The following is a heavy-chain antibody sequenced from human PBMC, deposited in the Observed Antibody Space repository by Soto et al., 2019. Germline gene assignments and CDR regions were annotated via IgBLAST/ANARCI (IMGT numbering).Heavy chain of an antibody. J-gene: IGHJ6*02. D-gene: IGHD3-3*01. Sequence: SETLSLTCAVYGGSFSGYYWSWIRQPPGKGLEWIGEINHSGSTNYNPSLKGRVTISVDTSKNQFSLKLSSVTAADTAVYYCARDASRAYDFWSGYYHYYYYGMDVWGQGTTVTVSS. CDR2: INHSGST. CDR1: GGSFSGYY. V-gene: IGHV4-34*01. CDR3: ARDASRAYDFWSGYYHYYYYGMDV.